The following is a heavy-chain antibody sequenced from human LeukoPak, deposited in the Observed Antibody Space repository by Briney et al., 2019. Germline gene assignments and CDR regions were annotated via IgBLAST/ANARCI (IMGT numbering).Heavy chain of an antibody. CDR3: ASSYYYGSGSYRPFYFDY. Sequence: SETLSLTCAXXGESFSGYYWSWIRQPPGKGLEWIGEINHSGSINYNPSLKSRVTVSVDTSKNQFSLKLSSVTAADTAVYYCASSYYYGSGSYRPFYFDYWGQGTLVTVSS. CDR2: INHSGSI. D-gene: IGHD3-10*01. CDR1: GESFSGYY. J-gene: IGHJ4*02. V-gene: IGHV4-34*01.